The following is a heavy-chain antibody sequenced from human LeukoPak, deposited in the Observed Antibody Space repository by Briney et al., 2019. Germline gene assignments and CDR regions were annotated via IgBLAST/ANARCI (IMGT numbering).Heavy chain of an antibody. CDR3: ARQYRGSSGYYYFDY. V-gene: IGHV4-39*01. J-gene: IGHJ4*02. CDR2: IYHSGST. CDR1: GGSISSSSYY. Sequence: SETLSLTCTVFGGSISSSSYYWGWIRQPPGKGLEWIGSIYHSGSTFYSPSLKSRVTISVDTSKSQFSLRLRSVTAADTAVYFCARQYRGSSGYYYFDYWGQGNLVTVSS. D-gene: IGHD3-22*01.